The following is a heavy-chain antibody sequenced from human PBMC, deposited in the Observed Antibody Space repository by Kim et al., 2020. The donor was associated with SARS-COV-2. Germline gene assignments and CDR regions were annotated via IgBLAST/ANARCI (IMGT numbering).Heavy chain of an antibody. J-gene: IGHJ6*02. D-gene: IGHD5-12*01. V-gene: IGHV3-23*01. Sequence: GGSLRLSCAAPGFTFSSYAMSWVRQPPGKGLEWVSVIGGSGGSTYYADSVKGRFTISRDNSKNTLYVQMNSLRVEDTAVYYCAREIRGYSAYDPYYYYGLDVWGQGTTVTVSS. CDR1: GFTFSSYA. CDR3: AREIRGYSAYDPYYYYGLDV. CDR2: IGGSGGST.